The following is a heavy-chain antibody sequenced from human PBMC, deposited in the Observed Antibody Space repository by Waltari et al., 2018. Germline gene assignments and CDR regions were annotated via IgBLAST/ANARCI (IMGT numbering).Heavy chain of an antibody. CDR1: GFTFSKFG. V-gene: IGHV3-30*02. CDR2: IRYDGNNK. J-gene: IGHJ3*01. Sequence: VHLEEFGGGVVQPGGSLTLSCAGSGFTFSKFGMTWVRQAPDKGLEGLTFIRYDGNNKDYADSVKGRFIISRDNSRNTLYLQINSLKEDDTAMYYCVKDGDYFVPGYDAFDVWGQGTMVTVSS. CDR3: VKDGDYFVPGYDAFDV. D-gene: IGHD4-17*01.